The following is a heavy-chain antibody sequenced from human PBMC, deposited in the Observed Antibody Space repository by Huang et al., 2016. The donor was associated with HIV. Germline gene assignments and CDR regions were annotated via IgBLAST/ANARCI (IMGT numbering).Heavy chain of an antibody. CDR3: SSGSTSSPDYYYYYGMEV. D-gene: IGHD2-2*01. CDR2: IKSKTDGGTT. CDR1: GFTFSNAW. V-gene: IGHV3-15*01. J-gene: IGHJ6*02. Sequence: EVQLVESGGGLVKPGGSLRLSCAASGFTFSNAWMRWVGQAPGKGLEWVGRIKSKTDGGTTDYAAPVKGRFTISRDDSKKTLYLKMNSLKSEDTAVYYCSSGSTSSPDYYYYYGMEVWGQGTTVTVSS.